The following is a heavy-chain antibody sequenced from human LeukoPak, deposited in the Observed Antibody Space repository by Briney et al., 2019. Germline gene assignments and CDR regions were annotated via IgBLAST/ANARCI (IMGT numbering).Heavy chain of an antibody. V-gene: IGHV3-66*02. CDR1: GFTVRSNY. CDR2: IYSGGNT. CDR3: ARGEDTTISQIFDY. J-gene: IGHJ4*02. Sequence: GGSLRLSCAASGFTVRSNYMSWVRQAPGRGLEWVPVIYSGGNTYYADSVKGRFTISRDNSKNTVYLQMNSLRTEDTAVYYCARGEDTTISQIFDYWGQGTLVTVSS. D-gene: IGHD2-15*01.